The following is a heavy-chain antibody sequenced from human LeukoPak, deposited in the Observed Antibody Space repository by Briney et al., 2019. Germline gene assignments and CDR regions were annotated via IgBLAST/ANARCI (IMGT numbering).Heavy chain of an antibody. CDR2: IIPIFGTA. V-gene: IGHV1-69*13. J-gene: IGHJ4*02. CDR3: ASGYTQAATYFDY. CDR1: GGTFSSFT. D-gene: IGHD2-15*01. Sequence: GASVKVSCKTSGGTFSSFTISWMRQAAGQGLEWMGGIIPIFGTANYAQKFQGRVTVTADESTNTAYMELSSLRSEDTAVYYCASGYTQAATYFDYSGQGTMVTVSS.